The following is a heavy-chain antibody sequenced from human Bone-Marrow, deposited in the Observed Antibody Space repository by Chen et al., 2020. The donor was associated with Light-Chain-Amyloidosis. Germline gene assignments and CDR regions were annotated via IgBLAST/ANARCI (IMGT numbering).Heavy chain of an antibody. V-gene: IGHV3-23*04. CDR1: GFSFSSYA. Sequence: EVQLVESGGGLVQPGGSLRLSCADSGFSFSSYAMSRVRQGPGKGLEWVSGISGGGGIRYYAESVKVRLTISRDNSKNTLYLQMNSLRAEDTAVYYCAKDISYDDILPDYPADAFDIWGQGTMVTVSS. CDR2: ISGGGGIR. D-gene: IGHD3-9*01. J-gene: IGHJ3*02. CDR3: AKDISYDDILPDYPADAFDI.